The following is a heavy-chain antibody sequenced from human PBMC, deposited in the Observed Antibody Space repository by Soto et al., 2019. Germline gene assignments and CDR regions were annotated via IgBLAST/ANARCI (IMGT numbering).Heavy chain of an antibody. Sequence: SETLSLTCTVSGGSITGGSISSTTYYWGWMRQPPGKGLEWIASFFIGGNTYYNPSLKSRVTTSVDTSKNQFSLKLSSVTAADTAVYYCASRPSGSGFDPWGQGTLVTVSS. CDR2: FFIGGNT. CDR3: ASRPSGSGFDP. D-gene: IGHD1-26*01. CDR1: GGSITGGSISSTTYY. V-gene: IGHV4-39*07. J-gene: IGHJ5*02.